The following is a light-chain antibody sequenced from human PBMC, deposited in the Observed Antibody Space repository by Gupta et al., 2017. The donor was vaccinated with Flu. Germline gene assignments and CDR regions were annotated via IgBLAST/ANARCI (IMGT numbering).Light chain of an antibody. J-gene: IGLJ2*01. CDR2: EVS. CDR3: SSYTSSSTPVV. Sequence: SALTHPASVSVSPRQSITIPCTGTSSDVGGYNYVSWYQQHPGKAPKLMIYEVSNRPSGVSNRFSGSKSGNTASLTISGLQAEDEADYYCSSYTSSSTPVVFGGGTKLTVL. V-gene: IGLV2-14*01. CDR1: SSDVGGYNY.